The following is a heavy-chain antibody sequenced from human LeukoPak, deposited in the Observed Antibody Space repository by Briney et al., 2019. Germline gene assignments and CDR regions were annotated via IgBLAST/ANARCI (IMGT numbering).Heavy chain of an antibody. Sequence: KSSETLSLTCTVSGGSISSSSYYWGWIRQPPGKGLEWIGSIYYSGSTYYNPSLKSRVTISVDTSKNQFSLKLSSVTAADTAVYYCYSSGWKYGMDVWGQGTTVTVSS. CDR2: IYYSGST. V-gene: IGHV4-39*01. CDR3: YSSGWKYGMDV. J-gene: IGHJ6*02. D-gene: IGHD6-19*01. CDR1: GGSISSSSYY.